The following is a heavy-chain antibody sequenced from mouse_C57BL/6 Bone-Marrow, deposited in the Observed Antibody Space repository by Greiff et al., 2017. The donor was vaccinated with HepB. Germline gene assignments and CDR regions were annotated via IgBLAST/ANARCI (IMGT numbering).Heavy chain of an antibody. CDR2: IRSKSNNYAT. CDR1: GFSFNTYA. J-gene: IGHJ3*01. Sequence: EVNLVESGGGLVQPKGSLKLSCAASGFSFNTYAMNWVRQAPGKGLEWVARIRSKSNNYATYYADSVKDRFTISRDDSESMLYLQMNNLKTEDTAMYYCVRDSSGYWFAYWGQGTLVTVSA. D-gene: IGHD3-2*02. V-gene: IGHV10-1*01. CDR3: VRDSSGYWFAY.